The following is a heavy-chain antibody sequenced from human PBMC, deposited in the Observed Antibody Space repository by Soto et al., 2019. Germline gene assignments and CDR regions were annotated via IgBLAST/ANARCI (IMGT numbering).Heavy chain of an antibody. CDR1: GFTFSSYA. CDR3: AKSSFSSSSAGMHV. J-gene: IGHJ6*04. Sequence: QVQLVESGGGVVQPGRSLRLSCAASGFTFSSYAMHWVRQAPGKGLEWVAVISYDGSNKYYADSVKGRFTISRDNSKNTLYLQMNSLRAEDTGVYYCAKSSFSSSSAGMHVWGEGTTVTVSS. D-gene: IGHD6-13*01. V-gene: IGHV3-30-3*02. CDR2: ISYDGSNK.